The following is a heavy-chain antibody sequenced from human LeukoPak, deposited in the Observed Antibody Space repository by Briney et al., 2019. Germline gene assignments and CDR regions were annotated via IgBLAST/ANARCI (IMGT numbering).Heavy chain of an antibody. Sequence: PSQTLSLTCTVSGGSISSGGYYWSWIRQHPGKGLEWIGYIYYSGSTYYNPSLKSRVTISVDTSKNQFSLKLSSVTAADTAVYYCAREHRVGGSGSYGVDYWGQGTLVTVSP. CDR2: IYYSGST. D-gene: IGHD3-10*01. CDR1: GGSISSGGYY. V-gene: IGHV4-31*03. CDR3: AREHRVGGSGSYGVDY. J-gene: IGHJ4*02.